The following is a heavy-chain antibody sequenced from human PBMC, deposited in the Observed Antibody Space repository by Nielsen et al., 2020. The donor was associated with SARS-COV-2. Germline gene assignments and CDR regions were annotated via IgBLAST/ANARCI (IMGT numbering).Heavy chain of an antibody. V-gene: IGHV3-23*01. CDR1: GFTFSSYA. CDR2: ISGSGGST. J-gene: IGHJ5*02. CDR3: AKDGDGEYIEQWLVRVDWFDP. Sequence: GESLKISCAASGFTFSSYAMSWVRQAPGKGLEWVSAISGSGGSTYYADSVKGRFTISRDNSKNTLYLQMNSLRAEDTAVYYCAKDGDGEYIEQWLVRVDWFDPWGQGTLVTVSS. D-gene: IGHD6-19*01.